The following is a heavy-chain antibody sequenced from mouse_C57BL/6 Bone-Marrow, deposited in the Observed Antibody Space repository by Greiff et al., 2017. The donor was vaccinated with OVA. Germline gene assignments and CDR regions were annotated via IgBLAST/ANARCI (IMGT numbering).Heavy chain of an antibody. CDR2: INPNNGGT. V-gene: IGHV1-22*01. CDR3: ARYMDRNPYAMDY. D-gene: IGHD1-1*02. CDR1: GYTFTDYN. Sequence: VQLQQSGPELVKPGASVKMSCKASGYTFTDYNMHWVKQSHGKSLEWIGYINPNNGGTSYNQKFKGKATLTVNKSSSTAYMELRSLTSEDSAVYYCARYMDRNPYAMDYWGQGTSVTVSS. J-gene: IGHJ4*01.